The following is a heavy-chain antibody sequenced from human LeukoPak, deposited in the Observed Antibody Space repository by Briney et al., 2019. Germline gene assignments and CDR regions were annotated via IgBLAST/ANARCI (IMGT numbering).Heavy chain of an antibody. CDR1: GYTFTSYD. CDR2: MNPNSGNT. J-gene: IGHJ4*02. CDR3: ARDGPGRAQQQLVRVDFDY. Sequence: GASVKVSCKASGYTFTSYDINWVRQATGQGLEWMGWMNPNSGNTGYAQKFQGRVTMTGNTSISTAYMELSSLRSEDTAVYYCARDGPGRAQQQLVRVDFDYWGQGTLVTVSS. V-gene: IGHV1-8*01. D-gene: IGHD6-13*01.